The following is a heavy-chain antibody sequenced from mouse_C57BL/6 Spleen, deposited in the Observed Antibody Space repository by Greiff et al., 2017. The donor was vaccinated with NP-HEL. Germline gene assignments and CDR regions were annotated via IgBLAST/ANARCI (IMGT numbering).Heavy chain of an antibody. J-gene: IGHJ2*01. D-gene: IGHD2-5*01. CDR1: GYTFTSYW. CDR2: IDPSDSET. V-gene: IGHV1-52*01. Sequence: QVQLQQPGAELVRPGSSVKLSCKASGYTFTSYWMHWVKQRPIQGLEWIGNIDPSDSETHYNQKFKDKATLTVDKSSSTAYMQLSSLTSEDSAVYYCARDYSNYLYYFDYWGQGTTLTVSS. CDR3: ARDYSNYLYYFDY.